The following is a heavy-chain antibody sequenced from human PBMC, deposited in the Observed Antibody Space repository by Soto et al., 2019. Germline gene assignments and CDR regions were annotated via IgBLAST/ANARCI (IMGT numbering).Heavy chain of an antibody. CDR3: ARGECSSNYCFTRWALDI. CDR1: GGSFSGYY. J-gene: IGHJ3*02. CDR2: INHSGST. D-gene: IGHD2-2*01. Sequence: KTSETLSLTCAVYGGSFSGYYWTWIGQAPGKGLEWIGEINHSGSTNYKPSLKSRISMSADTSKKQFSLNLTSVTAADTAVYYCARGECSSNYCFTRWALDIWGQGTVVTVSS. V-gene: IGHV4-34*01.